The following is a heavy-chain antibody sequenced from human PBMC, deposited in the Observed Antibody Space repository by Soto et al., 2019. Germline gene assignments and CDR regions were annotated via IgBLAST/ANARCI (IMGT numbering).Heavy chain of an antibody. Sequence: QVQLVQSGAEVKKPGASVKVSCKASGYTFTSYGINWVRQAPGQGLEWMGWISAYIGNTNYAQKFQGRVTMTTDTSTSTAYMELRSLRSDDTAVFYCVRDPLHCSSTSCYSYGMDVWGQGTTVTVSS. D-gene: IGHD2-2*01. CDR1: GYTFTSYG. J-gene: IGHJ6*02. CDR3: VRDPLHCSSTSCYSYGMDV. V-gene: IGHV1-18*04. CDR2: ISAYIGNT.